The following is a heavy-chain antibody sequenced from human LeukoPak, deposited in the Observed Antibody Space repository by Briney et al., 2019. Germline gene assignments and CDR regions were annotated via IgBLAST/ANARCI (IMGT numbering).Heavy chain of an antibody. D-gene: IGHD3-22*01. CDR1: GGSISSYY. CDR3: ARVGGSYDSSGYLDY. V-gene: IGHV4-59*01. CDR2: IYYSGST. J-gene: IGHJ4*02. Sequence: SETLSLTCTVSGGSISSYYGSWIRQPPGGGLGWVGYIYYSGSTNYNPSLKSRVTISVDTSKNQFSLKLSSVTAADTAVYYCARVGGSYDSSGYLDYWGQGTLVTVSS.